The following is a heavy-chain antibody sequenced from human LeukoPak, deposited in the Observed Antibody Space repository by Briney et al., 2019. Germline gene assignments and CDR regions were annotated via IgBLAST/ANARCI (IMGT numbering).Heavy chain of an antibody. D-gene: IGHD3-3*01. V-gene: IGHV4-34*01. CDR3: ARGHYDFWSGYYPFPRRYYGMDV. J-gene: IGHJ6*02. Sequence: SETLSLTCAVYGGSFSGYYWSWIRQPPGKGLEWIGEINHSGSTNYNPSLKSRVTISADTSKNQFSLKLSSVTAADTAVYYCARGHYDFWSGYYPFPRRYYGMDVWGQGTTVTVSS. CDR2: INHSGST. CDR1: GGSFSGYY.